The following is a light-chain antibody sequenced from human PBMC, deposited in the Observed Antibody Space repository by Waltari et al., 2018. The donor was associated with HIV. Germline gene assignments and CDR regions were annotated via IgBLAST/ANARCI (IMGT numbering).Light chain of an antibody. CDR2: KAS. Sequence: DIQMTQSPSTLSASVGDRVTITCRASQSISSWLAWYQQKPGKPPKLLIYKASSLESGVPSRFSGSGSGTEFTLTISSLQPDDFATYYCQQYNSYRTFGQGTKVEIK. CDR1: QSISSW. J-gene: IGKJ1*01. CDR3: QQYNSYRT. V-gene: IGKV1-5*03.